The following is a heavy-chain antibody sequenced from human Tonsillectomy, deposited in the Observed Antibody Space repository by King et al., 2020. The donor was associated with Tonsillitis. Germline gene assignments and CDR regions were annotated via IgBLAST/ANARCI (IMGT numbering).Heavy chain of an antibody. J-gene: IGHJ5*02. CDR2: IISSSSYI. Sequence: VQLVESGGGLVKPGGSLRLSCSASGFTFSSYSMNWVRQAPGKGREWVSSIISSSSYIYYADSVKGRFTIPRDNANNSLYLQMNSLRAEDTAVYYCARVQGITGTTKAGWFDPWGQGTLVTVSS. CDR1: GFTFSSYS. V-gene: IGHV3-21*01. CDR3: ARVQGITGTTKAGWFDP. D-gene: IGHD1-7*01.